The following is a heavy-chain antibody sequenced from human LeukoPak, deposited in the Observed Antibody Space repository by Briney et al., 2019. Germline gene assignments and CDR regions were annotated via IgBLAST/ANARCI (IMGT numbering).Heavy chain of an antibody. J-gene: IGHJ4*02. V-gene: IGHV4-34*01. Sequence: PSETLSLTCAVYGGSFSGYYWSWIRQPPGKGLEWIGEINHSGSTNYNPSLKSRVTISVDTSKNQFSLKLSSVTAADTAVYYCARAMVLYYFDYWGQGTLVTVSS. CDR1: GGSFSGYY. CDR2: INHSGST. CDR3: ARAMVLYYFDY. D-gene: IGHD3-10*01.